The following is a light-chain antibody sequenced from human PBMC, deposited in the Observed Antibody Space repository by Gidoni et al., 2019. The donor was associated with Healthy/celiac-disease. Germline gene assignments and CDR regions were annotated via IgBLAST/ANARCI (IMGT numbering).Light chain of an antibody. Sequence: QSALPPTAPVSGSPGQSITISCPGTSSDVGGYNYVSWYHQHTGKATILMIYEVSNRPSGVSNRFSGSKSGNTASLTISGLQAEDEADYYCSSYTSSSTRVFGGGTKLTVL. CDR2: EVS. V-gene: IGLV2-14*01. CDR3: SSYTSSSTRV. CDR1: SSDVGGYNY. J-gene: IGLJ3*02.